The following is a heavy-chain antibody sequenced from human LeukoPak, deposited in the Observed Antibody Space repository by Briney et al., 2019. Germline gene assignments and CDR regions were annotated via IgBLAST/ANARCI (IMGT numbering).Heavy chain of an antibody. D-gene: IGHD1-14*01. CDR3: ARDGPTSPAYYADY. V-gene: IGHV3-30*03. CDR1: GFSFSTYG. CDR2: MSYEGSNK. Sequence: GGFLRLSCAASGFSFSTYGMHWVRQAPGKGLEWVAFMSYEGSNKYYADSVKGRFTISRDNSKNTLYLQMNSLRAEDMAVYYCARDGPTSPAYYADYWGQGTLVTVSS. J-gene: IGHJ4*02.